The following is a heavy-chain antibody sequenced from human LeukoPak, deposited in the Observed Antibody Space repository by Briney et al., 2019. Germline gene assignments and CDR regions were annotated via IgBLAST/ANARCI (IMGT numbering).Heavy chain of an antibody. CDR2: IQFDGSKI. D-gene: IGHD4-23*01. CDR1: GFTFNTHG. CDR3: AREIDYGGNSRGDY. V-gene: IGHV3-30*02. J-gene: IGHJ4*02. Sequence: GGSLRLSCVASGFTFNTHGMHWVRQAPGKGLEWVAFIQFDGSKIDYADSVKGRFTISRDNAKNTLYLQMNSLRAEDTAVYYCAREIDYGGNSRGDYWGQGTLVTVSS.